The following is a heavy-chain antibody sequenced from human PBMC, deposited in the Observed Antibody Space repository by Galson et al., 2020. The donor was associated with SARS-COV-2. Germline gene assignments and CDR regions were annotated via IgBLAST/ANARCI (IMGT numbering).Heavy chain of an antibody. J-gene: IGHJ6*02. CDR1: GFSLSTSGMC. D-gene: IGHD3-10*01. Sequence: SGPTLVKPTQTLTLTCTFSGFSLSTSGMCVSWIRQPPGKALEWLALIDWDDDKYYITSLKTRLTISKDTSKNQVVLTMTNMDPVDTATYYCARIPVVRGVIINDYYYYGMDVWGQGTTVTVSS. CDR3: ARIPVVRGVIINDYYYYGMDV. V-gene: IGHV2-70*01. CDR2: IDWDDDK.